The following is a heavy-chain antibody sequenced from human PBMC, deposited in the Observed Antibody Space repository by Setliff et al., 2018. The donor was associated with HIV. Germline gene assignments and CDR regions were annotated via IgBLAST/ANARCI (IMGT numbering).Heavy chain of an antibody. D-gene: IGHD6-19*01. V-gene: IGHV1-46*01. Sequence: ASVKVSCKASGYTFTSYPMHWVRQAPRQGLEWMGVINTSGGSAGYAEKFRGRVTMTRDMSTSTVYMDLRNLRSEDTAVYYCARNQGDSSGWYAGDYWGHGTLVTVSS. CDR2: INTSGGSA. CDR3: ARNQGDSSGWYAGDY. J-gene: IGHJ4*01. CDR1: GYTFTSYP.